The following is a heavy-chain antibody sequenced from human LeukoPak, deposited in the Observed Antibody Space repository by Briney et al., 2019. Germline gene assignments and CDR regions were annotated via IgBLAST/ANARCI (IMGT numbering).Heavy chain of an antibody. V-gene: IGHV3-7*03. D-gene: IGHD3-10*01. CDR3: ATGTPFGGA. Sequence: GGSLRLSCAASGFTFSSSWMHWVRQAPGKGLEWVANLRQDGNEKYYINSVKGRFTISRDNGKTSLYLQMNNLRAEDTAVYFCATGTPFGGAWGQGTLVTVSS. CDR1: GFTFSSSW. CDR2: LRQDGNEK. J-gene: IGHJ4*02.